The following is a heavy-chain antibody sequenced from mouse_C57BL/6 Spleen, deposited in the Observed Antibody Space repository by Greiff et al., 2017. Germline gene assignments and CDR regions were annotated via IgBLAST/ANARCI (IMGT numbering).Heavy chain of an antibody. CDR3: AREDTTVAHYAMDY. CDR1: GFTFSSYA. Sequence: EVKLVESGGGLVKPGGSLKLSCAASGFTFSSYAMSWVRQTPEKRLEWVATISDGGSYTYYPDNVKGRFTISRDNAKNNLYLQMSHLKSEDTAMYYCAREDTTVAHYAMDYGGQGTSGTVSS. D-gene: IGHD1-1*01. CDR2: ISDGGSYT. V-gene: IGHV5-4*01. J-gene: IGHJ4*01.